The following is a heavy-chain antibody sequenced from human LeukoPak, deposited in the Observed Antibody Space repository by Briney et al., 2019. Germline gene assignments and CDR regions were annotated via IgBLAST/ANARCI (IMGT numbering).Heavy chain of an antibody. V-gene: IGHV3-53*01. CDR3: ARGGDTIGSIRSPFDI. J-gene: IGHJ3*02. CDR2: ISGGGST. CDR1: GFTVSDNY. Sequence: PGGSLRLSCAASGFTVSDNYTSWVRQAPGEGLEWVSAISGGGSTYYADSVKGRFIISRDNSRNTVYLQLNSLRAEDTAVYYCARGGDTIGSIRSPFDIWGQGTMVTVSS. D-gene: IGHD3-22*01.